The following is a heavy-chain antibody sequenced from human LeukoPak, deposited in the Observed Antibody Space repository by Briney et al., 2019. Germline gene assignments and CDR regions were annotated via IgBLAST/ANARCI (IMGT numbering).Heavy chain of an antibody. CDR3: AREPGYCRTSCFDY. D-gene: IGHD2-15*01. Sequence: GGSPRLSCAASGFTFSSYWMSWVRQAPGKGLEWVANIKQDGTEKYYVDSVKGRFTISRDNAKNSLYLQMNSLRAEDTAVYYCAREPGYCRTSCFDYWGQGTLVTVSS. CDR2: IKQDGTEK. CDR1: GFTFSSYW. J-gene: IGHJ4*02. V-gene: IGHV3-7*01.